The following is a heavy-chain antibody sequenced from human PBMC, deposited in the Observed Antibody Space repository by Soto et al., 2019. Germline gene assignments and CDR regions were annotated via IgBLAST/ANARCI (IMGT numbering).Heavy chain of an antibody. CDR1: GFTFSSYG. CDR2: IWYDGSNK. Sequence: GGSLRLSCAASGFTFSSYGMHWVRQAPGKGLEWVAVIWYDGSNKYYADSVKGRFTISRDNSKNTLYLQMNSLRAEDTAVYYCARGGWYYDSSGNHDAFDIWGQGTMVTVSS. V-gene: IGHV3-33*01. CDR3: ARGGWYYDSSGNHDAFDI. D-gene: IGHD3-22*01. J-gene: IGHJ3*02.